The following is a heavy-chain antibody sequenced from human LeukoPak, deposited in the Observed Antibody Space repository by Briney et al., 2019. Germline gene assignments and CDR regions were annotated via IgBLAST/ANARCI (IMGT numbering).Heavy chain of an antibody. CDR1: GFTFSSYA. V-gene: IGHV3-21*01. Sequence: GGSLRLSCVVSGFTFSSYAMSWVRQAPGKGLEWVSSISSSSSYIYYADSVKGRFTISRDNAKNSLYLQMNSLRAEDTAVYYCARAAPLYFDYWGQGTLVTVSS. CDR3: ARAAPLYFDY. CDR2: ISSSSSYI. J-gene: IGHJ4*02.